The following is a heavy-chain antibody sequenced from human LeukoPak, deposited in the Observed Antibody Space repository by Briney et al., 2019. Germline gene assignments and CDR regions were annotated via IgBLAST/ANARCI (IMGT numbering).Heavy chain of an antibody. CDR1: GGSISSYY. CDR3: ARAHYGSGLFDS. CDR2: IYYSGST. Sequence: SETLSLTCTVSGGSISSYYWSWIRQPPGKGLECIGYIYYSGSTNFNPSLKSRVTISVDTSKNQFSLKLSSVTAADTAVYYCARAHYGSGLFDSWGQGTLVTVSS. V-gene: IGHV4-59*01. J-gene: IGHJ4*02. D-gene: IGHD3-10*01.